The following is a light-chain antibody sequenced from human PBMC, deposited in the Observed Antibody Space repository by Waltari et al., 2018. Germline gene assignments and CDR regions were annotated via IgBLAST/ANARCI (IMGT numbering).Light chain of an antibody. CDR1: ALSKHY. CDR3: QSADSTGTYEDVI. V-gene: IGLV3-25*03. CDR2: KDT. Sequence: SNELTQPPSVSVSPGQTAGITCPGHALSKHYAYRYQQKPGQAPVLVIYKDTERPSGIPERFSGSSSGTTVTLTITGAQAEDEADYYCQSADSTGTYEDVIFGGGTKLTVL. J-gene: IGLJ2*01.